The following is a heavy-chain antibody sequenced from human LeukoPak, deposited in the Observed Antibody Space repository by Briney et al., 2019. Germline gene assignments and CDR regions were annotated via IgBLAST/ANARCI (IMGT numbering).Heavy chain of an antibody. CDR2: ISGSGGST. CDR1: GFTLSSYA. CDR3: AKELPGYCSSTSCYYYYGMDV. J-gene: IGHJ6*04. Sequence: GGSLRLSCAASGFTLSSYAMSWVRQAPGKGLEWVSAISGSGGSTYYADSVKGRFTISRDNSKNTLYLQMNSLRAEDTAVYYCAKELPGYCSSTSCYYYYGMDVWGKGTTVTVSS. V-gene: IGHV3-23*01. D-gene: IGHD2-2*01.